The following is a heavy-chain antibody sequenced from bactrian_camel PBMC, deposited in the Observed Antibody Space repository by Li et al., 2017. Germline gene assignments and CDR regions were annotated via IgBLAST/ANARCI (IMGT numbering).Heavy chain of an antibody. CDR2: LQATGRNT. D-gene: IGHD6*01. Sequence: SVQAGGSLRLSCAASGLTKTTRCMGWFRQAPGKEREGVAVLQATGRNTAYADSVKGRFTISQDDAKSTLYLQMNSLNLEDTAMYYCAASGWRTWCQVLESDYGFWGQGTQVTVS. CDR3: AASGWRTWCQVLESDYGF. V-gene: IGHV3S28*01. J-gene: IGHJ4*01. CDR1: GLTKTTRC.